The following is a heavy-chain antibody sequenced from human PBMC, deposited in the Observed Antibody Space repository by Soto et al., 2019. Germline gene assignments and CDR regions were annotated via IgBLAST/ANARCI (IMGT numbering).Heavy chain of an antibody. Sequence: GGCMRLGCAACGVSLSSYGVDGVRQATGKGLEWVAVIWYDGSNKYYADSVKGRFTISRDNSKNTLYLQMNSLRAEDTAVYYCARDRIVVPAGPTRYYYYGMDVWGQGTTVTVSS. V-gene: IGHV3-33*01. CDR1: GVSLSSYG. CDR2: IWYDGSNK. CDR3: ARDRIVVPAGPTRYYYYGMDV. J-gene: IGHJ6*02. D-gene: IGHD2-2*01.